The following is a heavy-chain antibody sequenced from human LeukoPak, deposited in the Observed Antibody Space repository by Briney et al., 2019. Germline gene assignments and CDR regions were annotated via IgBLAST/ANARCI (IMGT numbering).Heavy chain of an antibody. D-gene: IGHD3-22*01. J-gene: IGHJ5*02. CDR2: INHSGST. Sequence: SETLSLTCAVSGYSISNGYHWGWIRQPPEKGLEWIGSINHSGSTYYNPSLKSRVTISVDTSKNQFSLRLTSVIASDTAVYYCAKSGHSYYYTPGDFSWGQGTLVTVSS. CDR1: GYSISNGYH. CDR3: AKSGHSYYYTPGDFS. V-gene: IGHV4-38-2*01.